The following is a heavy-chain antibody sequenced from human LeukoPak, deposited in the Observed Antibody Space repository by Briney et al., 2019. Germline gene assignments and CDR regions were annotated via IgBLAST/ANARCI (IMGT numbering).Heavy chain of an antibody. J-gene: IGHJ4*02. Sequence: ASVKVSCKASGYTFTNYDINWVRQATGQGLEWMGWINPNSGGTNYAQKFQGRVTMTRDTSISTAYMELSRLRSDNTAVYYCARDGGQGYCSSTSCYKDYWGQGTLVTVSS. CDR2: INPNSGGT. D-gene: IGHD2-2*01. V-gene: IGHV1-2*02. CDR3: ARDGGQGYCSSTSCYKDY. CDR1: GYTFTNYD.